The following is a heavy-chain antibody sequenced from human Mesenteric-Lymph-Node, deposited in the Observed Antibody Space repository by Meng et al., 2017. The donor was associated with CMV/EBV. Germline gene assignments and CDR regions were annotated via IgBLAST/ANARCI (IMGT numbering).Heavy chain of an antibody. D-gene: IGHD6-19*01. J-gene: IGHJ4*02. CDR2: ISSSSSYI. CDR1: GFTFSSYD. CDR3: ARDPQGSGWTDY. Sequence: CAASGFTFSSYDMHWVRQATGKGLEWVSSISSSSSYIYYADSVKGRFTISRDNAKNSLFLQMNSLRAEDTSVYYCARDPQGSGWTDYWGQGTLVTVSS. V-gene: IGHV3-21*01.